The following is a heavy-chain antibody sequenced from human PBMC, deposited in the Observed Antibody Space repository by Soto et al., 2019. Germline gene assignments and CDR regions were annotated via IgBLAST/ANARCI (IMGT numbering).Heavy chain of an antibody. D-gene: IGHD6-19*01. CDR3: VKDRVALAGFDG. CDR2: FYADTSA. J-gene: IGHJ4*01. Sequence: QVHLQESGPGLVKPSETLSLTCSVSVVSISSAFWSWIRQPAGQGLEYIWRFYADTSANENPSLKRRLSLSRDMSKNQLSLRLTSVAAADTGVYYCVKDRVALAGFDGWGRGTLVTVSP. V-gene: IGHV4-4*07. CDR1: VVSISSAF.